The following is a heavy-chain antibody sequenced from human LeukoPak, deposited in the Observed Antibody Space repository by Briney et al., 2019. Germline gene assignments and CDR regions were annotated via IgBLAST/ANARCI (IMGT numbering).Heavy chain of an antibody. CDR2: FDPEDGET. V-gene: IGHV1-24*01. CDR1: GYTLTELS. D-gene: IGHD4/OR15-4a*01. CDR3: ATRASGAASAFDI. J-gene: IGHJ3*02. Sequence: ASVKVSCTVSGYTLTELSMHWVRQAPGKGLEWMGGFDPEDGETIYAQKFQGRVTMTEDTSTDTAYMELSSLRSEDTAVYYCATRASGAASAFDIWGQGTMVTVSS.